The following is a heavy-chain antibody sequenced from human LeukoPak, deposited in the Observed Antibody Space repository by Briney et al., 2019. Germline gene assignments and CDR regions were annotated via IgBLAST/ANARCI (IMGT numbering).Heavy chain of an antibody. CDR3: ARFGSGWHYFDY. D-gene: IGHD6-19*01. J-gene: IGHJ4*02. Sequence: TSETLSLTCTVSGGSISSYYWSWIRQPPGKGLEWIGEINHSGSTNYNPSLKSRVTISVDTSKNQFSLKLSSVTAADTAVYYCARFGSGWHYFDYWGQGTLVTVSS. CDR2: INHSGST. CDR1: GGSISSYY. V-gene: IGHV4-34*01.